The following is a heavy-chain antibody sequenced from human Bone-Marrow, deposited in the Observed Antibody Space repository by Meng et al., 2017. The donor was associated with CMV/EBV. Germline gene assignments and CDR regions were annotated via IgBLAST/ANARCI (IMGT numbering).Heavy chain of an antibody. CDR2: IYHTGST. J-gene: IGHJ4*02. CDR1: DYY. D-gene: IGHD3/OR15-3a*01. V-gene: IGHV4-30-4*08. CDR3: ARESGGYWTGPHNHYFDN. Sequence: DYYMSWIRQSPGRGLEWIGYIYHTGSTYANPSLESRVIISVDTSKNQFSLKLRSVTAADTAVYYCARESGGYWTGPHNHYFDNWGQGTLVTVSS.